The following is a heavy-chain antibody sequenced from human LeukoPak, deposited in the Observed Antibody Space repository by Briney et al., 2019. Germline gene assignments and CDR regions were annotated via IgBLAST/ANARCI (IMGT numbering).Heavy chain of an antibody. CDR3: ARESQYYDFWSGYYTSPDY. D-gene: IGHD3-3*01. CDR2: ISAYNGNT. J-gene: IGHJ4*02. V-gene: IGHV1-18*01. Sequence: ASVKVSCKASGYTFTSYGISWVRQAPGQGLEWMGWISAYNGNTNYAQKLQGRVTMTTDTSTSTAYMELRSLRSDDTAVYYCARESQYYDFWSGYYTSPDYWGQGTLVTVSS. CDR1: GYTFTSYG.